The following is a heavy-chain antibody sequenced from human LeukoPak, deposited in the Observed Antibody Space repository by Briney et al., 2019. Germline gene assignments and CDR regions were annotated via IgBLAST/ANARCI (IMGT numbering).Heavy chain of an antibody. D-gene: IGHD3-22*01. CDR2: ISYDGSNK. V-gene: IGHV3-30*04. CDR3: ARTDYYDSSGGGDY. Sequence: GRSLRLSCAASGFTFSSYAMHWVRQAPGKGLEWVAVISYDGSNKYYADSVKGRFTISRDNSKNTLYLQMNSLRAEDTAVYYCARTDYYDSSGGGDYWGQGTLVTVSS. CDR1: GFTFSSYA. J-gene: IGHJ4*02.